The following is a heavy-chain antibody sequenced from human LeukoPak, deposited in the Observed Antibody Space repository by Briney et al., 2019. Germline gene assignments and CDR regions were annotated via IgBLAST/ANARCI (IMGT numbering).Heavy chain of an antibody. D-gene: IGHD6-19*01. V-gene: IGHV6-1*01. Sequence: SQTLSPTCAISGDSVSSNNATWNWIRQSPSRGLEWLGRTYYRSKWYNDYAVSVRSRITINPDTSKNHFSLQLNSVTPEDSAVFYCAREGISSADFDYWGQGTLVTVSS. J-gene: IGHJ4*02. CDR3: AREGISSADFDY. CDR1: GDSVSSNNAT. CDR2: TYYRSKWYN.